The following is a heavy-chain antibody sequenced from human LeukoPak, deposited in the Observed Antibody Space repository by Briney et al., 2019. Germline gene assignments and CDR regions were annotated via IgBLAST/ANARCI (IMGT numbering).Heavy chain of an antibody. Sequence: SETLSLTCAVYGGAFSGYYWSWIRQPPGKGLEWIGEINHSGSTNYNPSLKSRVTISVETSKNQFSLKLSSVTAADTAVYYCATTYYDFWSGYYKETGYFQHWGQGTLVTVSS. CDR2: INHSGST. V-gene: IGHV4-34*01. D-gene: IGHD3-3*01. CDR3: ATTYYDFWSGYYKETGYFQH. J-gene: IGHJ1*01. CDR1: GGAFSGYY.